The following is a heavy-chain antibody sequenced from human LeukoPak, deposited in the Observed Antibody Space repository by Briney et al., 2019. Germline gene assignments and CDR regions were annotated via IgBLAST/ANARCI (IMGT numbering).Heavy chain of an antibody. J-gene: IGHJ4*02. D-gene: IGHD1-26*01. CDR1: GFTFSTYA. CDR3: SRGGLTVGVNN. V-gene: IGHV3-23*01. Sequence: GGSLRPSCAASGFTFSTYAMSWVRQAPGKGLESISAISRRGDTTYYADSVKGRFTISRDNSKNTLYLQMNSLRAEDTAVYYCSRGGLTVGVNNWGQGTLVTVSS. CDR2: ISRRGDTT.